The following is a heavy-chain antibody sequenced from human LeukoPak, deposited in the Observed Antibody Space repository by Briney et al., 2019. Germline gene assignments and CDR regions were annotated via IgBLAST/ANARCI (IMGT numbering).Heavy chain of an antibody. CDR3: AREKYYGSGSWDFDY. CDR1: GYTFTGDY. J-gene: IGHJ4*02. V-gene: IGHV1-2*02. CDR2: INPNSGGT. D-gene: IGHD3-10*01. Sequence: GASVKVSCKASGYTFTGDYMHWVRQAPGQGLEWMGWINPNSGGTNYAQKFQGRVTMTRDTSISTAYMELSRLRSDDTAVYYCAREKYYGSGSWDFDYWGQGTLVTVSS.